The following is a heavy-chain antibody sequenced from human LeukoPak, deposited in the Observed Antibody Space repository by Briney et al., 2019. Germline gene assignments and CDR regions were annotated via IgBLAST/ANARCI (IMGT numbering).Heavy chain of an antibody. V-gene: IGHV4-39*01. J-gene: IGHJ4*02. Sequence: SETLSLTCTVSGGSISRILYYWGWIRQPPGKGLEWIGTIYYSGSTYYNPSLRSRVTMSVATSSNHFSLKLSSVTAADAAVYYCARHYSGDLYYFDHWGQGTLVTVSS. D-gene: IGHD4-17*01. CDR3: ARHYSGDLYYFDH. CDR1: GGSISRILYY. CDR2: IYYSGST.